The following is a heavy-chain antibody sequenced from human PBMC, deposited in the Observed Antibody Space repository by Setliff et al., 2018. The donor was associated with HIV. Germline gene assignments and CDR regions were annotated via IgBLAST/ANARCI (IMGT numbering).Heavy chain of an antibody. Sequence: LSLTCTVSGGSISSYYWSWIRQPPGKGLEWLGHIYSSGSTNYNPSLKSRVTISVDTSKNQFSLKLYSVTAADTAVYYCARAYFGSGIYYWGQGTLVTVPQ. CDR2: IYSSGST. V-gene: IGHV4-4*09. CDR1: GGSISSYY. CDR3: ARAYFGSGIYY. D-gene: IGHD3-10*01. J-gene: IGHJ4*02.